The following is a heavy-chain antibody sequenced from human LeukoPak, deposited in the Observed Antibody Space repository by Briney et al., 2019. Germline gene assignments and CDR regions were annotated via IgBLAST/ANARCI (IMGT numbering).Heavy chain of an antibody. D-gene: IGHD3-10*01. J-gene: IGHJ3*02. CDR2: IRYDGSNK. CDR1: GFTLSSYA. CDR3: AKELYGSGSYPSAFDI. V-gene: IGHV3-30*02. Sequence: GRSLRLSCAASGFTLSSYAMNWVRQAPGKGLEWVAFIRYDGSNKYYADSVKGRFTISRDNSKNTLYLQMNSLRAEDTAVYYCAKELYGSGSYPSAFDIWGQGTMVTVSS.